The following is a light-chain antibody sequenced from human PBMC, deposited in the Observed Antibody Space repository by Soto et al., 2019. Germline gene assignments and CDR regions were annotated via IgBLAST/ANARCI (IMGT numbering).Light chain of an antibody. Sequence: QLVLTQSSSASASLGSSVKLTCTLRSGHSSYIIAWHQQQPGKAPRYLMKLEGSGSYNKGSGVPDRFSGSSSWADRYLTISNLQSEDEADYYCETWDSNTHTVFCGGTQLTVL. CDR1: SGHSSYI. J-gene: IGLJ3*02. CDR3: ETWDSNTHTV. V-gene: IGLV4-60*03. CDR2: LEGSGSY.